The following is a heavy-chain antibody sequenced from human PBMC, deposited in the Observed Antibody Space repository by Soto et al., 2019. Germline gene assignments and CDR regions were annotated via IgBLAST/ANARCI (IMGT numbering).Heavy chain of an antibody. D-gene: IGHD3-3*01. J-gene: IGHJ6*03. CDR2: IYYSGST. CDR1: GGSISSSSYY. Sequence: SETLSLTCTVSGGSISSSSYYWGWIRQPPGKGLEWIGSIYYSGSTYYNPSLKSRVTISVDTSKNQFSLKLSSVTAADTAVYYCARRADFWSGYLDPYCYMDVWGKGTTVTVSS. V-gene: IGHV4-39*01. CDR3: ARRADFWSGYLDPYCYMDV.